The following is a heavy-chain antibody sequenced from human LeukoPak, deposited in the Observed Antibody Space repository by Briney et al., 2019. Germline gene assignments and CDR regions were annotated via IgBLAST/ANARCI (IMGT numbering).Heavy chain of an antibody. J-gene: IGHJ4*02. CDR3: ARGIGIRLWLGLDY. CDR1: GGSISSSSYY. V-gene: IGHV4-39*01. Sequence: SETLSLTCTVSGGSISSSSYYWGWIRQPPGRGLEWIGTIYYSGRTYYNPSLKSRITLSVDTSKNQFSLKLNSVTAADTAVYYCARGIGIRLWLGLDYWGQGTLVTVSS. D-gene: IGHD3-10*01. CDR2: IYYSGRT.